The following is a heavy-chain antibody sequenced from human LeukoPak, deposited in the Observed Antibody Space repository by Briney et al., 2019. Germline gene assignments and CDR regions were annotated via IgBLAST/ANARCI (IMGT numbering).Heavy chain of an antibody. Sequence: GRSLRLSCAASGFTFITYAMHWVRQAPGKGLEWVAVISSDGRNKIYADSVKGRFTISRDNFQNTLFLQMNSLRTEDTAVCYCARDPMADFDYWGQGTLVTVSS. J-gene: IGHJ4*02. CDR2: ISSDGRNK. CDR1: GFTFITYA. CDR3: ARDPMADFDY. D-gene: IGHD2-8*01. V-gene: IGHV3-30*04.